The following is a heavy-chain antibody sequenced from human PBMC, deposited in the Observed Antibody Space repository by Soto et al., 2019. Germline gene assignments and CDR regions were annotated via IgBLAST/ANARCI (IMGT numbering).Heavy chain of an antibody. CDR1: GFMFNNSA. CDR2: VSDNGGSRGGT. D-gene: IGHD2-21*01. CDR3: ARAKEVVIAALDI. V-gene: IGHV3-23*01. J-gene: IGHJ3*02. Sequence: VGSLRLSCKASGFMFNNSAMTWVRQAPGQGLQWVASVSDNGGSRGGTYYADSVKGRFTISRDNSKNTLYLQLDSLTGADTAVYYCARAKEVVIAALDIWGQGTMVTVSS.